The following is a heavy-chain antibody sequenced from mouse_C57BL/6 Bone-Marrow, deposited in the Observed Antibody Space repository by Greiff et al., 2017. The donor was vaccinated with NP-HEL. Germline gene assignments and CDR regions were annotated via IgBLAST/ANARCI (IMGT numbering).Heavy chain of an antibody. D-gene: IGHD2-5*01. CDR2: IDPENGDT. V-gene: IGHV14-4*01. CDR3: TTYSNYY. J-gene: IGHJ2*01. CDR1: GFNFKDDY. Sequence: VQLQQSGAELVRPGASVKLSCTASGFNFKDDYMHWVKQRPEQGLEWIGWIDPENGDTEYASKFQGKATITADKSSNTAYLQLSSLTSEDTAVYYCTTYSNYYWGQGTTLTVSS.